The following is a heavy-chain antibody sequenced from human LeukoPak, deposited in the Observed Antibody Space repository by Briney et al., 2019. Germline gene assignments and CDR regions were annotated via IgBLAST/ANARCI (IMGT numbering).Heavy chain of an antibody. D-gene: IGHD3-10*01. J-gene: IGHJ5*02. V-gene: IGHV3-48*03. CDR3: ASPYGSDSYYQNWFDP. CDR1: GFTFSNFE. CDR2: ISSSGRTI. Sequence: GGSLRLSCAASGFTFSNFEMNWVRQAPGKELEWVSYISSSGRTIYYADSVKGRFTISRDNAKNSLYLQMNSLRAEDTAVYYCASPYGSDSYYQNWFDPWGQGTLVTVSS.